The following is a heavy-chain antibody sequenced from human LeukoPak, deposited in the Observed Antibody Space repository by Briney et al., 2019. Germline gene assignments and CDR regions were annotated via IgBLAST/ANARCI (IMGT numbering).Heavy chain of an antibody. CDR3: ATVQWFGEFQHGAFDI. V-gene: IGHV1-24*01. J-gene: IGHJ3*02. Sequence: RASVKVSCKVSGYTLTELSMHWVRQAPGKGLEWMGGFDPEDGETIYAQKFQGRVTMTEDTSTDTAYMELSSLRSEDTAVYYCATVQWFGEFQHGAFDIWGQGTMVTVSS. CDR1: GYTLTELS. D-gene: IGHD3-10*01. CDR2: FDPEDGET.